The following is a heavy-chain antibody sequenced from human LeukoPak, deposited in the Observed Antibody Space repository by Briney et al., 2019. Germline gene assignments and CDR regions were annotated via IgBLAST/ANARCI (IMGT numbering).Heavy chain of an antibody. J-gene: IGHJ5*02. CDR2: MNPNSGNT. CDR3: ATNSGYDEGYNWFDP. D-gene: IGHD5-12*01. V-gene: IGHV1-8*01. CDR1: GYTFTSYD. Sequence: GASVKVSCKASGYTFTSYDINWVRQATGQGLEWMGWMNPNSGNTGYAQKFQGRVTMTRNTSISTAYMELSSLRSEDTAVYYCATNSGYDEGYNWFDPWGQGTLVTVSS.